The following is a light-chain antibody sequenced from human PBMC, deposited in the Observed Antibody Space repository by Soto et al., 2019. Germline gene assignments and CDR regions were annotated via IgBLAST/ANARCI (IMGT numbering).Light chain of an antibody. CDR1: SSDVGGYDY. CDR3: TSYSRYSVLV. Sequence: QSVLTQPASVSGSPGQSITISCTGTSSDVGGYDYVSWYQLHPGKAPKLMVFEVSNRPSGVSDRFSGSNSGNTASLTISGLQAEDEADYYCTSYSRYSVLVFGGGTKVTVL. V-gene: IGLV2-14*01. J-gene: IGLJ3*02. CDR2: EVS.